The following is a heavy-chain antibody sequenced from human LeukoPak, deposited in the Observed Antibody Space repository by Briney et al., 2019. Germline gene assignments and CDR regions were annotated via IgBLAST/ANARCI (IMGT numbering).Heavy chain of an antibody. J-gene: IGHJ4*02. Sequence: GGSLRLSCAASGFTFSSYSMNWVRQAPGKGLEWVSSISSSSSYIYYADSVKGRFTISRDNAKNSLYLQMNSLRAEDTAVCYCARDPYGDYPQLVFDYWGQGTLVTVSS. D-gene: IGHD4-17*01. CDR3: ARDPYGDYPQLVFDY. CDR2: ISSSSSYI. V-gene: IGHV3-21*01. CDR1: GFTFSSYS.